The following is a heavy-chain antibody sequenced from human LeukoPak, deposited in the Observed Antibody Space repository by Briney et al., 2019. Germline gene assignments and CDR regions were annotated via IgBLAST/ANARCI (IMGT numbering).Heavy chain of an antibody. V-gene: IGHV3-48*02. CDR3: VRDPDALDF. Sequence: GGSLRLSCKASGFTFSTYSMNWVRQAPGKRLEWVSYIRSSGSPRYYADSVKGRFTISRDDAKSSLYLQMDNLRDEDTAVYYCVRDPDALDFWGQGTLVTVSP. CDR2: IRSSGSPR. CDR1: GFTFSTYS. J-gene: IGHJ4*02.